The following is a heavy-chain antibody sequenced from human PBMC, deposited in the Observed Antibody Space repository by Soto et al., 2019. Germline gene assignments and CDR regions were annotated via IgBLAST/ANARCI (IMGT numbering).Heavy chain of an antibody. V-gene: IGHV4-4*02. CDR2: IYHSGGT. D-gene: IGHD3-3*01. CDR3: ARLPLTIFGVVIDY. Sequence: PSETLSLTCAVSGGSISSSNWWSWVRQPPGKGLEWIGEIYHSGGTNYNPSLKSRVTISVDKSKNQFSLKLSSVTAADTAVYYCARLPLTIFGVVIDYWGQGTLVTVSS. CDR1: GGSISSSNW. J-gene: IGHJ4*02.